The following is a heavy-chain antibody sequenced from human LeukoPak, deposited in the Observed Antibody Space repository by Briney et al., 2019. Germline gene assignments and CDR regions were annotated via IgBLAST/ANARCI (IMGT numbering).Heavy chain of an antibody. J-gene: IGHJ4*02. D-gene: IGHD6-13*01. V-gene: IGHV1-8*01. Sequence: ASVKVSCKASVYTFTNYDINWVRHAPGQGLEWMGWMNPNSGNTGSAQKFQGRGTKTSNTSISTAYMELSSQRSEDTAVYYCARGLRREQQLLRAFDYWGQGTPVTVSS. CDR1: VYTFTNYD. CDR2: MNPNSGNT. CDR3: ARGLRREQQLLRAFDY.